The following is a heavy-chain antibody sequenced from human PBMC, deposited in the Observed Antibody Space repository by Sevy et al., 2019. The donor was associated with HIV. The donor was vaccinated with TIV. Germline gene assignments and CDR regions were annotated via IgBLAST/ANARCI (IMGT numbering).Heavy chain of an antibody. CDR1: GFTFGDYW. J-gene: IGHJ4*02. CDR2: IKQDGSEK. CDR3: ATEHHPGHY. V-gene: IGHV3-7*03. Sequence: GGSLRLSCAASGFTFGDYWMSWVRQAPGKGREWVADIKQDGSEKYYVDSVKGRFTISRDNAKNSLYLQMNSLRADDTAMYYCATEHHPGHYWGQGTLVTVSS.